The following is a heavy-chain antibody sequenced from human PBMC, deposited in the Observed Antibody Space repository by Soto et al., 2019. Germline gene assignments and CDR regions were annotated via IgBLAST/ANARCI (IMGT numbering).Heavy chain of an antibody. V-gene: IGHV1-69*01. Sequence: QVQLVQSGAEVKKPGSSVKVSCKASGGTFSSYAISWVRQAPGQGLEWMGGIIPIFGTANYAQTFQGRVTITADESTSTAYMEMSSLRSEDKAVYYCARGSTMVGGVISYYYYYGMDVWGQGTTVTVSS. CDR1: GGTFSSYA. CDR2: IIPIFGTA. D-gene: IGHD3-10*01. J-gene: IGHJ6*02. CDR3: ARGSTMVGGVISYYYYYGMDV.